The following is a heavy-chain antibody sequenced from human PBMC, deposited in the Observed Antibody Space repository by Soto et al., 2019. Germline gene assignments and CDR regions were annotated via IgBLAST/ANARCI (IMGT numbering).Heavy chain of an antibody. Sequence: GGSLRLSCAASGFTFSNYWMTWVRQAPGKGLEWVANIKGDGSEKHYVDSVKGRFTISRDNAKNSLYLQMNSLRVEDTAVYFCSRDVVVGAKALNYWGQGALVTVSS. CDR2: IKGDGSEK. V-gene: IGHV3-7*01. D-gene: IGHD2-15*01. CDR3: SRDVVVGAKALNY. J-gene: IGHJ4*02. CDR1: GFTFSNYW.